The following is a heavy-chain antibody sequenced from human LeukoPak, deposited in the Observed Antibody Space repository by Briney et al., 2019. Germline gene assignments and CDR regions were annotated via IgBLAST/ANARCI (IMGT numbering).Heavy chain of an antibody. V-gene: IGHV5-51*01. CDR1: GYTFTHYW. Sequence: GESLKISCQASGYTFTHYWIGWVRQMPGKGLEWIGIIFPGDSDTRTSPSFEGQVTISADKSTSTAYLHWNRLKASDTAIYYCARAKAVAGLTAKYFQYWGQGTQVIVSS. D-gene: IGHD6-19*01. CDR2: IFPGDSDT. J-gene: IGHJ1*01. CDR3: ARAKAVAGLTAKYFQY.